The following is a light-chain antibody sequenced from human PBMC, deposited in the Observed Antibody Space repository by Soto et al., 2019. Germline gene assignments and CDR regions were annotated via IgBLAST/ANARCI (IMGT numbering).Light chain of an antibody. CDR3: HPYNNWPLT. CDR1: QSVRSY. V-gene: IGKV3-15*01. CDR2: DTS. Sequence: SQSRATLFLSPGERXXLSCRASQSVRSYLAWYQQKPGQTPRLLIYDTSTRATGAPGRFRRSRTGPEFTLTITSLQSEAFAIYYCHPYNNWPLTFGGGTTLDIK. J-gene: IGKJ4*01.